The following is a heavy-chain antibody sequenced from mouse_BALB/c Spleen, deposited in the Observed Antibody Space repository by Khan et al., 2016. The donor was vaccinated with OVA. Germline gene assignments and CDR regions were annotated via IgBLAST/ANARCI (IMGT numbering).Heavy chain of an antibody. CDR1: GYTFTTYW. Sequence: QVQLKQSGAELAKPGASVKMSCKASGYTFTTYWMHWVKQRPGQGLEWIGYINPTSAYTDYNEKFKAKATLSAAKSSSTASMQLSSLTSEDSAVYYCARDRIDYWGKGTTLTVSS. J-gene: IGHJ2*01. CDR3: ARDRIDY. V-gene: IGHV1-7*01. CDR2: INPTSAYT.